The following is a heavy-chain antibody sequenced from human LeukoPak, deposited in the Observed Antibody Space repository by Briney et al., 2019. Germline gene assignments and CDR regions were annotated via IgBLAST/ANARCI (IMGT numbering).Heavy chain of an antibody. V-gene: IGHV3-30*04. CDR1: GFTFSSYA. Sequence: GGSLRLSCAASGFTFSSYAMHWVRRAPGKGLEWVAVISYDGSNKYYADSVKGRFTISRDNSKNTLYLQMNSLRAEDTAVYYCARDPIAAAGADAFDIWGQGTMVTVSS. J-gene: IGHJ3*02. D-gene: IGHD6-13*01. CDR3: ARDPIAAAGADAFDI. CDR2: ISYDGSNK.